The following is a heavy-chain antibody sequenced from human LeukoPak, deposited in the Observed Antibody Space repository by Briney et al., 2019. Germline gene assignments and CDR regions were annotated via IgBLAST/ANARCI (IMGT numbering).Heavy chain of an antibody. J-gene: IGHJ4*02. CDR2: ISWNSGSI. V-gene: IGHV3-9*01. Sequence: GRSLRLSCAASGFTFDDYAMHWVRQAPGKGLEWVSGISWNSGSIGYADSVKGRFTISRDNAKNSLYLQVNSLRAEDTALYYCAKGGYYDSSGLIDYWGQGTLVTVSS. D-gene: IGHD3-22*01. CDR1: GFTFDDYA. CDR3: AKGGYYDSSGLIDY.